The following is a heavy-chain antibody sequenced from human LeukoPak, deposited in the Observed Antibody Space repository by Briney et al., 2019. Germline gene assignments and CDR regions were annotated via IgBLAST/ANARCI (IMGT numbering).Heavy chain of an antibody. D-gene: IGHD2-21*02. CDR3: ARGLRRGVTDFDY. J-gene: IGHJ4*02. CDR2: IYYSGST. Sequence: SETLSLTCTVSGGSISSGDYYWSWIRQPPGKGLEWIGYIYYSGSTNYNPSLKSRVTMSVDTSKNQFSLKLSSVTAADTAVYYCARGLRRGVTDFDYWGQGTLVTVSS. CDR1: GGSISSGDYY. V-gene: IGHV4-61*08.